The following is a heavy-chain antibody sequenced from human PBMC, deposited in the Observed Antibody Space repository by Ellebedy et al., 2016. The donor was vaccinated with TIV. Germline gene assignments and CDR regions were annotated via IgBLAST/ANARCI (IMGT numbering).Heavy chain of an antibody. V-gene: IGHV1-24*01. CDR2: FDPEDGET. Sequence: AASVKVSCKVSGYTLTEFPLHWVRQTPGKGLEWMGRFDPEDGETIYAQNFQGRVTMTEDTSTDTAYMELSSLRSEDTAVYYCATSGLGNYYGVIDYWGQGTLVTVSS. D-gene: IGHD1-26*01. CDR1: GYTLTEFP. CDR3: ATSGLGNYYGVIDY. J-gene: IGHJ4*02.